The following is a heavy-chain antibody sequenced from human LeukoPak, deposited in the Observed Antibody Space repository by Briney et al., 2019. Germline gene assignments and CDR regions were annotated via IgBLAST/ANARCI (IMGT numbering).Heavy chain of an antibody. J-gene: IGHJ5*02. CDR2: INHSGST. CDR3: ARGKRILLWFAGGNWFDP. Sequence: SETLSLTCAVYGGSFSGYYWSWIRQPPGKGLEWIGEINHSGSTNYNPSLKSRVTISVDTSKNQFSLKLSSVTAADTAVYYCARGKRILLWFAGGNWFDPWGQGTLVTVSS. D-gene: IGHD3-10*01. V-gene: IGHV4-34*01. CDR1: GGSFSGYY.